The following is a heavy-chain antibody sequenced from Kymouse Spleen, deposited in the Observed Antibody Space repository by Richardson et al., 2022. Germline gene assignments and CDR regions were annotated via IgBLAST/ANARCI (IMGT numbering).Heavy chain of an antibody. V-gene: IGHV3-30*18. CDR2: ISYDGSNK. CDR3: AKVLLWSSYYYGMDV. J-gene: IGHJ6*02. D-gene: IGHD3-10*01. Sequence: QVQLVESGGGVVQPGRSLRLSCAASGFTFSSYGMHWVRQAPGKGLEWVAVISYDGSNKYYADSVKGRFTISRDNSKNTLYLQMNSLRAEDTAVYYCAKVLLWSSYYYGMDVWGQGTTVTVSS. CDR1: GFTFSSYG.